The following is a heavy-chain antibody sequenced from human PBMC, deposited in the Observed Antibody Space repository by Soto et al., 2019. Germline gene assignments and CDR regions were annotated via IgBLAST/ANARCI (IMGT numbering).Heavy chain of an antibody. CDR2: IYYSGST. D-gene: IGHD3-10*01. CDR1: GGSISSGDYY. J-gene: IGHJ4*02. V-gene: IGHV4-30-4*01. Sequence: SETLSLTCTVSGGSISSGDYYWSWIRQPPGKGLEWIGYIYYSGSTYYNPSLKSRVTVSVDTSKNQFSLKLSSVTAADTAVYYCARAWWGYYGSGSYLYFDYWGQGTLVTVSS. CDR3: ARAWWGYYGSGSYLYFDY.